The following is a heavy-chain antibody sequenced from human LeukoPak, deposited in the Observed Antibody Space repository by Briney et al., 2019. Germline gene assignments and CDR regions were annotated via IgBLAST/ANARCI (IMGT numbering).Heavy chain of an antibody. J-gene: IGHJ3*02. CDR1: GFTFSSYS. CDR2: ISSSSSHI. V-gene: IGHV3-21*01. D-gene: IGHD2-2*01. CDR3: ARLNRSSTSCYLGAFDI. Sequence: GGSLRLSCAASGFTFSSYSMNWVRQAPGKGLEWVSSISSSSSHIYYADSVKGRFTISRDNAKNSLYLQMNSLRAEDTAVYYCARLNRSSTSCYLGAFDIWGQGTMVTVSS.